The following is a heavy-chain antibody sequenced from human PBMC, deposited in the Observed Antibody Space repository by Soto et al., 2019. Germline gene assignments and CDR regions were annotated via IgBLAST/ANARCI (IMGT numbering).Heavy chain of an antibody. D-gene: IGHD3-22*01. Sequence: EVQLLESGGGLVQPGGSLRLSCSASGFTFGSYVMNWVRQAPGKGLEWVSAVSGSGGSTYYADSVKGRFTISRDNXKKTLYLQGNSLRVEDTAIYYCARRATAIAHHCDYWGQGALVTVSS. V-gene: IGHV3-23*01. CDR2: VSGSGGST. J-gene: IGHJ4*02. CDR3: ARRATAIAHHCDY. CDR1: GFTFGSYV.